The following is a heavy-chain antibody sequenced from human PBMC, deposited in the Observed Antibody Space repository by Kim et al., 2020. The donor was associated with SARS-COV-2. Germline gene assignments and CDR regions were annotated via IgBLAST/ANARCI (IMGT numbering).Heavy chain of an antibody. D-gene: IGHD6-13*01. CDR3: AKATGIAAAGTYDY. J-gene: IGHJ4*02. Sequence: DSGKARFTISRDNSKNTLYLQMNSLRAEDTAVYYCAKATGIAAAGTYDYWGQGTLVTVSS. V-gene: IGHV3-23*01.